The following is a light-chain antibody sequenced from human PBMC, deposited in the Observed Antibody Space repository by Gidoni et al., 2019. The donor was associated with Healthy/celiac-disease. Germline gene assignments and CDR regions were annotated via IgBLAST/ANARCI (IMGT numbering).Light chain of an antibody. J-gene: IGKJ2*02. CDR1: QSISSY. CDR2: AAS. CDR3: QQSYSTPST. V-gene: IGKV1-39*01. Sequence: DLPMTPSPSSLSASVGARVTITCRSSQSISSYLNWYQQKPGKAPKLLIYAASSLQSGVPSRFSGSGSGTDFTLTISSLQPEDFATYYCQQSYSTPSTFGQGTKLEIK.